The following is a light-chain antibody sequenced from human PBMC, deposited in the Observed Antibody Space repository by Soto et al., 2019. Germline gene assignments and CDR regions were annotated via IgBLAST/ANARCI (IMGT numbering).Light chain of an antibody. CDR1: ETISSW. Sequence: DIQMTQSPSTLSASVGDRVTITCRASETISSWLAWYQQKPGKAPKLLIYKASTLDSGVPSRFSGSGSGTECSLTISNLQPDDFAAYCCQRYWTYRRTFGGGTKVEIK. V-gene: IGKV1-5*03. CDR3: QRYWTYRRT. J-gene: IGKJ4*01. CDR2: KAS.